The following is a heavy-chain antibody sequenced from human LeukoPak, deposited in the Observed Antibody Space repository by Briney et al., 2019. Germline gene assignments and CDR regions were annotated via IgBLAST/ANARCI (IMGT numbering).Heavy chain of an antibody. V-gene: IGHV3-15*01. J-gene: IGHJ4*02. Sequence: GGSLRLSCAASGFTFSNAWMSWVRQAPGKGLEWVGRIKSKTDGGTTDYAAPVKGRFTISRDDSKNTLYLQMNSLKTEDTAVYYCTTDRDLTIAAADPFDYWGQGTLVTVSS. CDR2: IKSKTDGGTT. CDR1: GFTFSNAW. CDR3: TTDRDLTIAAADPFDY. D-gene: IGHD6-13*01.